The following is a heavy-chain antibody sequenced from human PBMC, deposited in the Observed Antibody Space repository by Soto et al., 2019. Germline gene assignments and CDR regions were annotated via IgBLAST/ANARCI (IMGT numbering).Heavy chain of an antibody. V-gene: IGHV4-30-4*01. Sequence: SETLSLTCTVCGGSISSGVYYGSWIREPPGNGLEWIGYIYYSGSTYHNPSLKSRVTISVDTSKNQFSLRLTSVTAADTAVYYCARLNYDSSGYSGDWYFNLSGRGVLVTVSS. CDR1: GGSISSGVYY. J-gene: IGHJ2*01. D-gene: IGHD3-22*01. CDR2: IYYSGST. CDR3: ARLNYDSSGYSGDWYFNL.